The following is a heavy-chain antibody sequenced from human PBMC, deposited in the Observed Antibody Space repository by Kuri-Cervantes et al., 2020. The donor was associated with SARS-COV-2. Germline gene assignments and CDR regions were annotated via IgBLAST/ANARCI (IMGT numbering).Heavy chain of an antibody. CDR1: GGSISSHY. J-gene: IGHJ4*02. V-gene: IGHV4-59*11. D-gene: IGHD3-22*01. Sequence: SETLSLTCTVSGGSISSHYWSWIRQPPGKGLEWIGYVYSSGSTNYSPSLKGRVTMSVDTSRNQFSLKLTSVTAADTAVYYCTRAGYDNSGYYYSFDFWGQGTLVTVSS. CDR2: VYSSGST. CDR3: TRAGYDNSGYYYSFDF.